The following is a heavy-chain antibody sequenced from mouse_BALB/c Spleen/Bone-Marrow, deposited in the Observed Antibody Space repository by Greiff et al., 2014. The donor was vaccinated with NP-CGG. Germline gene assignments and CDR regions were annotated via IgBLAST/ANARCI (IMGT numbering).Heavy chain of an antibody. J-gene: IGHJ4*01. CDR2: ISYSGST. V-gene: IGHV3-8*02. D-gene: IGHD1-1*01. CDR3: ARILLRSYAMDY. Sequence: EVKLVESGPSLVKPSQTLSLTCSVTGDSITSGYWNWIRKFPGNKLEYMGYISYSGSTYYNPSLKSRISITRDTSKSQYYLQLNSVTTEDTATYYCARILLRSYAMDYWGQGTSVTVSS. CDR1: GDSITSGY.